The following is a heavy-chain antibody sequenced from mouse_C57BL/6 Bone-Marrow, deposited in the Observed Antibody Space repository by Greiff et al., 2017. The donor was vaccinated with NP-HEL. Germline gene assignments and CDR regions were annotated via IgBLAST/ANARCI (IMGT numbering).Heavy chain of an antibody. J-gene: IGHJ2*01. CDR2: ICPGSGST. V-gene: IGHV1-77*01. CDR3: IYYGNYPYYFDY. CDR1: GYTFTDYF. D-gene: IGHD2-1*01. Sequence: VQLQQSGAELVKPGASVKISCKASGYTFTDYFINWVKQRPGQGLEWIGQICPGSGSTFYNEKFKGKATLTVAKSSITAYMQLSSLTSEDSAVYFCIYYGNYPYYFDYWGQGTTLTVSS.